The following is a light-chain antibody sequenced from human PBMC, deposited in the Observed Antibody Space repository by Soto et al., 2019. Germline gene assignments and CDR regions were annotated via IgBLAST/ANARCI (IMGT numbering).Light chain of an antibody. Sequence: QSALTQPRSVSGSPGQSVTISCTGTSSDVGGYNYVSWHQQHPGKAPKLMIYDVSKRPSGVPDRFSGSKSGNTASLTISGLQAEDEADYYCCSYAGSYTVFGGGTQLTVL. CDR2: DVS. CDR3: CSYAGSYTV. J-gene: IGLJ2*01. CDR1: SSDVGGYNY. V-gene: IGLV2-11*01.